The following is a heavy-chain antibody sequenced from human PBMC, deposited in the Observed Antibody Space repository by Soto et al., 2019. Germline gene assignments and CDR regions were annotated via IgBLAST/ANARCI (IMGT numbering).Heavy chain of an antibody. V-gene: IGHV3-48*01. CDR2: ISSSSSTI. Sequence: PGGSLRLSCAASGFTFSSYSMNWVRQAPGKGLEWVSYISSSSSTIYYADSVKGRFTISRDNAKNSLYLQMNSLRAEDTAVYYCARTNTYYDILTGPQLGFDYWGQGTQVTVSS. CDR1: GFTFSSYS. CDR3: ARTNTYYDILTGPQLGFDY. D-gene: IGHD3-9*01. J-gene: IGHJ4*02.